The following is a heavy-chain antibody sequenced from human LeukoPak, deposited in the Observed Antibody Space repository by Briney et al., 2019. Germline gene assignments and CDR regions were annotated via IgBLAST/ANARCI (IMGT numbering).Heavy chain of an antibody. CDR1: GFTFNNAW. Sequence: GGSLRLPCAASGFTFNNAWMNWVRQAPGKGLEWVGRIKSKTDGGTTDYAAPVKGRFTISRDDSKNTLYLQMNSLKTEDTAMYYCTTYTVTTPYFFDYWGQGTLVTVSS. CDR3: TTYTVTTPYFFDY. D-gene: IGHD4-17*01. V-gene: IGHV3-15*07. CDR2: IKSKTDGGTT. J-gene: IGHJ4*02.